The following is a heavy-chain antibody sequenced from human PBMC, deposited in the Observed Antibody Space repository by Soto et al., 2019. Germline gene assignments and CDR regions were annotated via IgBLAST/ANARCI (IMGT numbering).Heavy chain of an antibody. CDR2: MYYSGTT. J-gene: IGHJ5*02. V-gene: IGHV4-39*01. CDR1: VGSISSSDFY. Sequence: PSETLSLTCTVSVGSISSSDFYWGWLRQPPGKGLDFIGSMYYSGTTYYNPSLKNRITISVDTSKNQFSLKLISVTAADTAVYYCAVVDSTGNWFDPWGQGALVTVSS. CDR3: AVVDSTGNWFDP. D-gene: IGHD3-22*01.